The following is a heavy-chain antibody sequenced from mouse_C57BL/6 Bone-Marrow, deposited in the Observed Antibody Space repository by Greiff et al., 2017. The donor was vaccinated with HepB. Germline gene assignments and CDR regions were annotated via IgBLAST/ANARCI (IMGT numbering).Heavy chain of an antibody. CDR1: GYTFTSYW. CDR3: ARSRLYYYGSSYNWYFDV. J-gene: IGHJ1*03. V-gene: IGHV1-64*01. Sequence: QVQLKQPGAELVKPGASVKLSCKASGYTFTSYWMHWVKQRPGQGLEWIGMIHPNSGSTNYNEKFKSKATLTVDKSSSTAYMQLSSLTSEDSAVYYCARSRLYYYGSSYNWYFDVWGTGTTVTVSS. CDR2: IHPNSGST. D-gene: IGHD1-1*01.